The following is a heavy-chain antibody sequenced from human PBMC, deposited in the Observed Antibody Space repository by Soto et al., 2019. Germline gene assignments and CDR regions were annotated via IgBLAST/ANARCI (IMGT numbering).Heavy chain of an antibody. V-gene: IGHV3-11*01. Sequence: GGSLRLSCAASGFTFSDYYMNWIRQAPGKGLEWVSYISSGAITIYYADSVKGRFTISRDYAKNSLYLQMNSLRAEDTAVYYCAGQYSSSSAEFWGQGTLVTVSS. D-gene: IGHD6-6*01. CDR3: AGQYSSSSAEF. CDR1: GFTFSDYY. CDR2: ISSGAITI. J-gene: IGHJ4*02.